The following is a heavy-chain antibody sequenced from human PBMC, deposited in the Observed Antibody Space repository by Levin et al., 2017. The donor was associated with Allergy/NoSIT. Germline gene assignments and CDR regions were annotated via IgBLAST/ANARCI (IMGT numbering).Heavy chain of an antibody. CDR2: IYYSGST. J-gene: IGHJ5*02. CDR3: ARETYYDILTGLGWFDP. Sequence: PSETLSLTCTVSGGSISSGDYYWSWIRQPPGKGLEWIGYIYYSGSTYYNPSLKSRVTISVDTSKNQFSLKLSSVTAADTAVYYCARETYYDILTGLGWFDPWGQGTLVTVSS. V-gene: IGHV4-30-4*01. D-gene: IGHD3-9*01. CDR1: GGSISSGDYY.